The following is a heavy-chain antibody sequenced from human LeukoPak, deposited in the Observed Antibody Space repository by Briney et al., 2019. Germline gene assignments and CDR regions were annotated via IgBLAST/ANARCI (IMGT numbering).Heavy chain of an antibody. V-gene: IGHV3-11*04. CDR2: ISSSGSTI. CDR1: GFTFSDYY. CDR3: AIGLLLPNDAFDI. J-gene: IGHJ3*02. D-gene: IGHD3-22*01. Sequence: GGSLRLSCAASGFTFSDYYMSWIRQAPGKGLEWVSYISSSGSTIYYADSVKGRFTISRDNAKNSLYLQMNSLRAEDTAVYYCAIGLLLPNDAFDIWGQGTMVTVSS.